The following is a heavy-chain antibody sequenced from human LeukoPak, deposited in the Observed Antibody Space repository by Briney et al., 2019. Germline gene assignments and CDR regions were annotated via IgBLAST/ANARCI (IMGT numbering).Heavy chain of an antibody. CDR2: IRSKAYGGTT. D-gene: IGHD3-22*01. CDR3: TRGNHYYDSSGYSY. Sequence: GRSLRLSCTASGFTFGDYAMSWVRQAPGKGLEWVGFIRSKAYGGTTEYAASVKGRFTISRDDSKSIAYLQMNSLKNEDTAVYYCTRGNHYYDSSGYSYWGQGTLVTVSS. CDR1: GFTFGDYA. V-gene: IGHV3-49*04. J-gene: IGHJ4*02.